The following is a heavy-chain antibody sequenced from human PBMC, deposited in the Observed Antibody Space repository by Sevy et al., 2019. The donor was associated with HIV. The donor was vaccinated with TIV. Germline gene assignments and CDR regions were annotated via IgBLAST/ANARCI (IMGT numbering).Heavy chain of an antibody. J-gene: IGHJ4*02. D-gene: IGHD5-18*01. CDR3: AREPTAMVTRFDY. CDR2: ISYDGSNK. V-gene: IGHV3-30-3*01. Sequence: QLGGSLRLSCAASGFTFSSYAMHWVRQAPGKGLEWVAVISYDGSNKYYADSVKGRFTISRDNSKNTLYLQMNSLRAEDTAVYYCAREPTAMVTRFDYWGQGTLVTVSS. CDR1: GFTFSSYA.